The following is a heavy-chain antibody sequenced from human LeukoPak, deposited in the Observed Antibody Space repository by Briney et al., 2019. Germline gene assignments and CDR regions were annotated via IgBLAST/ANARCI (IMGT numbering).Heavy chain of an antibody. CDR1: GGSISSYY. CDR3: ARGRRTVAGTKDWFDP. V-gene: IGHV4-59*12. J-gene: IGHJ5*02. Sequence: PSETLSLTCTVSGGSISSYYWSWIRQPPGKGLEWIGYIYYSGSTNYNPSLKSRVTISVDTSKNQFSLKLNSVTAADTALYKCARGRRTVAGTKDWFDPWGQGILVTVSS. CDR2: IYYSGST. D-gene: IGHD6-19*01.